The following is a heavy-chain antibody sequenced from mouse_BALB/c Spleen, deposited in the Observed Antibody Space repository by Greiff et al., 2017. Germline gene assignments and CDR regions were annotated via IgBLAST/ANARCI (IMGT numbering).Heavy chain of an antibody. CDR3: SRGRYDGFAY. V-gene: IGHV14-1*02. Sequence: EVKLMESGAELVRPGALVKLSCKASGFNIKDYYMHWVKQRPEQGLEWIGWIDPENGNTIYDPKFQDKASITADTSSNTAYLQLSSLTSEDTAVYYCSRGRYDGFAYWGQGTLVTVSA. D-gene: IGHD2-14*01. CDR1: GFNIKDYY. J-gene: IGHJ3*01. CDR2: IDPENGNT.